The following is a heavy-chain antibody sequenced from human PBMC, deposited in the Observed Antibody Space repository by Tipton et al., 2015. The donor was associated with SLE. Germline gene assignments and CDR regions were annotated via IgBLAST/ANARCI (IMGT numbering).Heavy chain of an antibody. CDR1: GYSFTNYW. D-gene: IGHD6-25*01. J-gene: IGHJ4*02. Sequence: QSGAEVKKPGESLKISCKGSGYSFTNYWIGWVRQMPGKGLEWMGIIYPADSDTRHSPSFQGQVTISADKSISTAYLQWSSLRASDTAMYYCARQTDYSSGPFWYWGQGALVTVSS. V-gene: IGHV5-51*01. CDR3: ARQTDYSSGPFWY. CDR2: IYPADSDT.